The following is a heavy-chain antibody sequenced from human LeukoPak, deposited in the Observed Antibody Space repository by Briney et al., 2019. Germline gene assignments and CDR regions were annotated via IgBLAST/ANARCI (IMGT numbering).Heavy chain of an antibody. V-gene: IGHV3-20*04. Sequence: GGSLRLSCAASGFTFDDYGMTWVRQAPGKGLEWVSGINWNGGSTGYADSGKGRFTISRDNAKNSLYLQMNSLRAEDTALYYCPRVHGGSYRAWFDPWGQGTLVTVSS. J-gene: IGHJ5*02. D-gene: IGHD1-26*01. CDR3: PRVHGGSYRAWFDP. CDR2: INWNGGST. CDR1: GFTFDDYG.